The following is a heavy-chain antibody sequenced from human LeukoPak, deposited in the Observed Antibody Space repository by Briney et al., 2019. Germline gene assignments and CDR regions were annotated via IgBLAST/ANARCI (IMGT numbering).Heavy chain of an antibody. D-gene: IGHD7-27*01. V-gene: IGHV3-53*01. Sequence: GGSLRLSCAASGFTVSNSFMTWDRQAPGGGLEWVSVIYSGGDTYYTDSVKGRFTISRDNSKNTLFLQMNSLRADDTAVYYCAKTGGPWDWGQGTLVTVSS. CDR3: AKTGGPWD. CDR2: IYSGGDT. CDR1: GFTVSNSF. J-gene: IGHJ4*02.